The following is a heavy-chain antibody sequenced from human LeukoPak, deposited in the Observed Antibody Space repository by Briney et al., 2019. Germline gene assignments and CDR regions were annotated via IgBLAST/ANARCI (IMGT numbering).Heavy chain of an antibody. CDR2: ISGSIITI. V-gene: IGHV3-48*02. CDR3: ARAKTIAAAGTFDY. J-gene: IGHJ4*02. D-gene: IGHD6-13*01. Sequence: GGSLRLSCAASGFTFSSYSMNWVRQAPGKGLEWVSYISGSIITIFYADSVKGRFTISRDSAKNSLYLQMNSLRDEDTAAYYCARAKTIAAAGTFDYWGQGTLVTVSS. CDR1: GFTFSSYS.